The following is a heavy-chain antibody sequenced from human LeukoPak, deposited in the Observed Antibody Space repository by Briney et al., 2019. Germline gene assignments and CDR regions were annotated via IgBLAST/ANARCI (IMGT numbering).Heavy chain of an antibody. Sequence: PSETLSLTCTVSGGSISSSSYYWGWIRQPPGKGLEWIGSIYYSGSTYYNPSLKSRVTISVDTSKIQFSLKLSSVTAADTAVYYCARRMPYCSSTSCHRYYFDYWGRGTLVTVSS. J-gene: IGHJ4*02. CDR2: IYYSGST. CDR3: ARRMPYCSSTSCHRYYFDY. CDR1: GGSISSSSYY. D-gene: IGHD2-2*01. V-gene: IGHV4-39*01.